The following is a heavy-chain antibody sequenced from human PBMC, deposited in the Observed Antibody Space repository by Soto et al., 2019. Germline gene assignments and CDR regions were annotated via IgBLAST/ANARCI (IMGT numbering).Heavy chain of an antibody. CDR2: IYYSGST. J-gene: IGHJ5*02. CDR3: AGTVLLATSWCDP. CDR1: GGSVSSGSYY. V-gene: IGHV4-61*01. D-gene: IGHD1-1*01. Sequence: SETLSLTCTVSGGSVSSGSYYWSWIRQPPGKGLEWIGYIYYSGSTNYNPSLKSRVTISVDTSKNQFSLTLSSVTAADTAVYYCAGTVLLATSWCDPWGQGTLVTVSS.